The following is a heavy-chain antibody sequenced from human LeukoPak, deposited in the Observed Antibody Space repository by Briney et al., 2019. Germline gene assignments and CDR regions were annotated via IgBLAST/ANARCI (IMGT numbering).Heavy chain of an antibody. J-gene: IGHJ4*02. CDR3: APTAEAYTSWWKV. CDR2: INPDSGFT. V-gene: IGHV1-2*02. Sequence: DXXMXXXRXXPGQGLEFMGWINPDSGFTNYAQKFKGRVTMTRDTSISTAYLEVRSLTSDDTAVYYCAPTAEAYTSWWKVWGQGTLVTVSS. CDR1: DXX. D-gene: IGHD3-16*01.